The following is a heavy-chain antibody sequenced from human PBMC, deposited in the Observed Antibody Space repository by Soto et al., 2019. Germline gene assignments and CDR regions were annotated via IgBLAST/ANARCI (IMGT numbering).Heavy chain of an antibody. CDR2: ISSSSSSI. D-gene: IGHD6-6*01. J-gene: IGHJ5*02. V-gene: IGHV3-48*01. CDR1: GFTFSSYD. CDR3: ARAGAVADRAWLDP. Sequence: GGSLRLSCAASGFTFSSYDMNWVRQAPGRGLEWVSYISSSSSSIYYADSVKGRFTISRDNAEDSLYLQMSSLRAEDTAVYYCARAGAVADRAWLDPWGQGTLVTVSS.